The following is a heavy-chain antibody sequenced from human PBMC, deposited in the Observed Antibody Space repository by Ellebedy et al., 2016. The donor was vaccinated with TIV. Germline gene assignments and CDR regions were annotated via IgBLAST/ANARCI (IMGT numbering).Heavy chain of an antibody. Sequence: SETLSLXCTVSGGSISSSSYYWGWIRQPPGKGLEWIGSIYYSGSTYYNPSLKSRVTISVDTSKNQFSLKLSSVTAADTAVYYCASQIYSSGWFRGYWGQGTLVTVSS. CDR1: GGSISSSSYY. J-gene: IGHJ4*02. V-gene: IGHV4-39*01. CDR3: ASQIYSSGWFRGY. CDR2: IYYSGST. D-gene: IGHD6-19*01.